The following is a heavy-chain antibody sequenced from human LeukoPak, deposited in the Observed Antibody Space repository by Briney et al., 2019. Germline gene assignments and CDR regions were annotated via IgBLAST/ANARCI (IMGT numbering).Heavy chain of an antibody. Sequence: PSETLSLTCTVSGGSISGSSYSWGWIRQPPGKGLEWIGSIYYSGSTYYNPSLKSRVTISVDRSKNQFSLNLSSVTAADTAVYYCARDSGTFDYWGQGTLVTVSS. CDR2: IYYSGST. V-gene: IGHV4-39*07. D-gene: IGHD3-10*01. CDR1: GGSISGSSYS. J-gene: IGHJ4*02. CDR3: ARDSGTFDY.